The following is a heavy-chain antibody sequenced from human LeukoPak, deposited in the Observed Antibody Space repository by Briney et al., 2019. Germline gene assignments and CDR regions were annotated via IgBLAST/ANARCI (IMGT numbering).Heavy chain of an antibody. Sequence: GGSLRLSCAASGFTFSNYAMSWVRQAPGKGLEWVSGISGGGGSTYYADSVKGRLTISRDNSKNMLYLQMDSLRAEDTAVYYCAKVGIRISLIVVVFTTADDWYFDLWGRGTLVTVSS. CDR3: AKVGIRISLIVVVFTTADDWYFDL. V-gene: IGHV3-23*01. J-gene: IGHJ2*01. D-gene: IGHD3-22*01. CDR1: GFTFSNYA. CDR2: ISGGGGST.